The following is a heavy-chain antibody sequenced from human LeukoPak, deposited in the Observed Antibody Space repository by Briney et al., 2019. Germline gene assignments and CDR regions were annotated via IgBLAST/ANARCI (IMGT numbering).Heavy chain of an antibody. Sequence: SETLSLTCAVYGGSFSGYYWSWIRQPPGKGLEWIGEINHSGSNNYNPSLKSRVTISVDTSKNQFSLKLSSVTAADTAVYYCARGPTPPAFDIWGQGTMVTVSS. V-gene: IGHV4-34*01. CDR1: GGSFSGYY. J-gene: IGHJ3*02. CDR3: ARGPTPPAFDI. CDR2: INHSGSN.